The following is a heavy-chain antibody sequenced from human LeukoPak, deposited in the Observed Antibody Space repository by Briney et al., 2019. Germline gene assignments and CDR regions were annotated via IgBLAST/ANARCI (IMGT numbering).Heavy chain of an antibody. V-gene: IGHV1-69*13. J-gene: IGHJ3*02. CDR2: IIPIFGTA. CDR1: GGTFSSYA. Sequence: ASVKFSCKASGGTFSSYAISWVRQAPGQGLEWMGGIIPIFGTANYAQKFQGRVTITADESTSTAYMELSSLRSEDTAVYYCARAESIAAPTDAFDIWGQGTMVTVSS. D-gene: IGHD6-6*01. CDR3: ARAESIAAPTDAFDI.